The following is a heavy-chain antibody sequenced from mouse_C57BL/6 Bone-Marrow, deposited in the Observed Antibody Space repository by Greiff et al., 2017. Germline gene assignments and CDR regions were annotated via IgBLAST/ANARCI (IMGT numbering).Heavy chain of an antibody. J-gene: IGHJ3*01. V-gene: IGHV1-59*01. CDR2: IDPSDSYT. CDR1: GYTFTSYW. CDR3: AGETGTGFAY. Sequence: VQLQQPGAELVRPGTSVKLSCKASGYTFTSYWMHWVKQRPGQGLEWIGVIDPSDSYTNYNQKFKGKATLTVDTSSSTAYMQLSSLTSEDSAVYYCAGETGTGFAYWGQGTLVTVSA. D-gene: IGHD4-1*01.